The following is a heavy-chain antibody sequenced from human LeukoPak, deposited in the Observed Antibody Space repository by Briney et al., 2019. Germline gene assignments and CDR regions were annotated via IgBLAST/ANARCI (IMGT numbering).Heavy chain of an antibody. V-gene: IGHV4-30-4*01. CDR1: GGSISSGDYY. Sequence: SQTLSLTCTVSGGSISSGDYYWSWIRQPPGKGLEWIGYIYYSGSTYYNPSLKSRVTISADTSKNQFSLKLSSVTAADTAVYYCATYVIPNWFDPWGQGTLVTVSS. CDR2: IYYSGST. CDR3: ATYVIPNWFDP. J-gene: IGHJ5*02. D-gene: IGHD2-21*01.